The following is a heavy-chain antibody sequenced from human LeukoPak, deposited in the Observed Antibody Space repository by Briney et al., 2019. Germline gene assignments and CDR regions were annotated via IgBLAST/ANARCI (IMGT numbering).Heavy chain of an antibody. CDR2: ISSSSSYI. CDR1: GFTFSSHS. V-gene: IGHV3-21*01. J-gene: IGHJ5*02. Sequence: PGGSLRLSCAASGFTFSSHSMNWVRQAPGKGLEWVSSISSSSSYIYYADSVKGRFTISRDNAKNSLYLQMNSLRAEDTAVYYCAGIVGADPYNWFDPWGQGTLVTVSS. CDR3: AGIVGADPYNWFDP. D-gene: IGHD1-26*01.